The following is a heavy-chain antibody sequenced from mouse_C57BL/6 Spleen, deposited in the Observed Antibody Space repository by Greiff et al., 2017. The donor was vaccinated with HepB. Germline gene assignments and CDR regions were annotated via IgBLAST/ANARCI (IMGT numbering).Heavy chain of an antibody. V-gene: IGHV5-4*01. Sequence: EVMLVESGGGLVKPGGSLKLSCAASGFTFSSYAMSWVRQTPEKRLEWVATISDGGSYTYYPDNVKGRFTISRDNAKNNLYLQMSHLKSEDTAMYYCARDDYPYYFDYWGQGTTLTVSS. CDR1: GFTFSSYA. D-gene: IGHD2-4*01. CDR3: ARDDYPYYFDY. CDR2: ISDGGSYT. J-gene: IGHJ2*01.